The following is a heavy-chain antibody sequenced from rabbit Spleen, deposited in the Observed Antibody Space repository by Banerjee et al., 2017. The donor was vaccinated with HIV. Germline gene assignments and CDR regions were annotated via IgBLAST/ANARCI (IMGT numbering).Heavy chain of an antibody. D-gene: IGHD8-1*01. J-gene: IGHJ3*01. Sequence: QEQLVESGGGLVQPEGSLTLTCAASGFSFSSSYYMYWVRQAPGKGLEWIACIYAGSSGSTYYASWAKGRFTISKTSSTTVTLQMTSLTAADTATYFCARDKSDSFYSLNLWGQGTLVTVS. CDR1: GFSFSSSYY. CDR2: IYAGSSGST. CDR3: ARDKSDSFYSLNL. V-gene: IGHV1S45*01.